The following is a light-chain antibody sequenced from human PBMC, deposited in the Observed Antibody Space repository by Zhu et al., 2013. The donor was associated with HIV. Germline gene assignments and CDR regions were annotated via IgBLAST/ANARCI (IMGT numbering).Light chain of an antibody. V-gene: IGKV1-5*01. CDR3: LQHNTYPRT. J-gene: IGKJ1*01. CDR1: QSVSTW. Sequence: DTQMTQSPSTLSASVGDRVTMTCRASQSVSTWVAWYQQKPGKAPKLLIYDASSLQSGVSSRFSGSGSGTEFTLTISSLQPEDFATYYCLQHNTYPRTFGQGTKVDIK. CDR2: DAS.